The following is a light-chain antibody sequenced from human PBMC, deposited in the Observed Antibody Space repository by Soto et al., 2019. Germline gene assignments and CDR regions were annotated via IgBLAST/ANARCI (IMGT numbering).Light chain of an antibody. CDR3: QQYGSSPRT. J-gene: IGKJ1*01. Sequence: EIVLTQSPGTLSLSPGQRATLSCRASQSVSSSYLAWYQQKTGQAPRLLIYGASSRTAGIPDRFSGSGSGTDFTRTVNRLEPEDFAVYYCQQYGSSPRTVGQRTKVEIK. CDR2: GAS. CDR1: QSVSSSY. V-gene: IGKV3-20*01.